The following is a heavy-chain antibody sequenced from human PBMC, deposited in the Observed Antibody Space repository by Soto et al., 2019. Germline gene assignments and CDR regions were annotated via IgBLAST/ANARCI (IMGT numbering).Heavy chain of an antibody. CDR3: ARGSYGAGSDY. CDR1: GGSISSGGYS. CDR2: VFHSGST. J-gene: IGHJ4*02. V-gene: IGHV4-30-2*01. D-gene: IGHD3-10*01. Sequence: SETLSLTCAVSGGSISSGGYSWSWILHPPGKGLEWIGYVFHSGSTYYSPSLKSRVTISIDGSKNQFSLKLTSVTAADTAVYYCARGSYGAGSDYWGQGILVTVSS.